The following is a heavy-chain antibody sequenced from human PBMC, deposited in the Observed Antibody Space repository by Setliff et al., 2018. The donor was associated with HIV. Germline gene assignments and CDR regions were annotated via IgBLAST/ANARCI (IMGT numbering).Heavy chain of an antibody. CDR3: ARRSGYAEDY. V-gene: IGHV4-34*01. D-gene: IGHD5-12*01. CDR2: INHSGST. J-gene: IGHJ4*02. CDR1: GGSMSSYY. Sequence: SETLSLTCTVSGGSMSSYYWSWIRQPPEKGLEWIGEINHSGSTNYNPSLKSRVTISVDTSKNQFSLKLSSVTAADTAVYYCARRSGYAEDYWGQGTLVTVSS.